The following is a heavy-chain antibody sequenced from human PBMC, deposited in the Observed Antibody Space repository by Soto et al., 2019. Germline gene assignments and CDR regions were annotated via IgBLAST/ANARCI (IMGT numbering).Heavy chain of an antibody. CDR1: GFTFSSYA. J-gene: IGHJ4*02. CDR2: ISGSGGST. V-gene: IGHV3-23*01. Sequence: LRLSCAASGFTFSSYAMSWVRQAPGKGLEWVSAISGSGGSTYYADSVKGRFTISRDNSKNTLYLQMNSLRAEDTAVYYCAKDAKYCSGGSCYGFDYWGQGTLVTVSS. CDR3: AKDAKYCSGGSCYGFDY. D-gene: IGHD2-15*01.